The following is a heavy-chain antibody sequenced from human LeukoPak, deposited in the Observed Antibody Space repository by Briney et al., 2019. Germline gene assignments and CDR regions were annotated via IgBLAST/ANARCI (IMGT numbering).Heavy chain of an antibody. CDR1: GFTFSSYA. D-gene: IGHD6-6*01. Sequence: SGGSLTLSCAPSGFTFSSYAMSWVRQVPGKGLEWVSVISGSGDNTYYADSVKGRFTISRDNSKNTLYLQMNSLRAEDTAVYYCAKWKYSNSGIDDYWGQGTLVTVSS. CDR3: AKWKYSNSGIDDY. CDR2: ISGSGDNT. J-gene: IGHJ4*02. V-gene: IGHV3-23*01.